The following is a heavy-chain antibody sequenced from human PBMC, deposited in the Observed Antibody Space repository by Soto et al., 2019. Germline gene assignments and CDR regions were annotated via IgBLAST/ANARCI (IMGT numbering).Heavy chain of an antibody. J-gene: IGHJ5*02. Sequence: ASVKVSCKASGYTFTSYAMHWVRQAPGQRLEWMGWINAGNGNTKYSQKFQGRVTITRDTSASTAYMELSSLRSEDTAVYYCARDLTVTTKMPSNWFDPWGQGTLVTVSS. D-gene: IGHD4-17*01. V-gene: IGHV1-3*01. CDR1: GYTFTSYA. CDR3: ARDLTVTTKMPSNWFDP. CDR2: INAGNGNT.